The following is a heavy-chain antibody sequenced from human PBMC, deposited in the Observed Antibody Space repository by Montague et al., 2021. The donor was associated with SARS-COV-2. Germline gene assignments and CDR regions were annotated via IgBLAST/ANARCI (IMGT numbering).Heavy chain of an antibody. J-gene: IGHJ4*02. CDR2: LSRDIADV. CDR3: ARDSGITRADDY. CDR1: GFTFSEYP. Sequence: SLRLSGAASGFTFSEYPIPWVRQAPGKGLQWVSFLSRDIADVYYSESFKGRFSISRDNDRSALYLQLNNLRNEDTATYYCARDSGITRADDYWGQGTLVAVSS. D-gene: IGHD1-14*01. V-gene: IGHV3-21*06.